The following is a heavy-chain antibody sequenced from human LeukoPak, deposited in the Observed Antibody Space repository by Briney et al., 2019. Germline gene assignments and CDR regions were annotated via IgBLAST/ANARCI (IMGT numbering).Heavy chain of an antibody. V-gene: IGHV3-74*01. CDR1: GFTFSSYW. CDR2: INSDGSST. J-gene: IGHJ5*02. CDR3: ARKVTTVTTNWFDP. Sequence: GGSLRLSCAASGFTFSSYWMSWVRQAPGKGLEWVSRINSDGSSTSYADSVRGRFTISRDNAKNTLYLQMNSLRVEDTAVYYCARKVTTVTTNWFDPWGQGTLVTVSS. D-gene: IGHD4-17*01.